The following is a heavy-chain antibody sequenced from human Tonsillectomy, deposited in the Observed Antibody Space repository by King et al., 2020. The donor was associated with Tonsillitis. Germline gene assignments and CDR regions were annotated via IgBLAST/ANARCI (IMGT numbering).Heavy chain of an antibody. J-gene: IGHJ4*02. CDR2: IYPANSES. D-gene: IGHD3-16*01. CDR3: ARLRPVGAFDY. V-gene: IGHV5-51*01. Sequence: VQLVESGAEVKKPGESLKISCKGSGYSFSTYWTAWVRQMPGKGLEYMGIIYPANSESRYSPSFYGQVTISADKSTDTAYLQWNSLRASDTAMYFSARLRPVGAFDYWGQRTLVTVSS. CDR1: GYSFSTYW.